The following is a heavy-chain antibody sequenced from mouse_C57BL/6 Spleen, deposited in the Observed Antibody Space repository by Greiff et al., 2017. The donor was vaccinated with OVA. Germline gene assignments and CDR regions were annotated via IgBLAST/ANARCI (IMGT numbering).Heavy chain of an antibody. CDR3: AVDYGSSYAAMDY. CDR2: IDPEDGET. Sequence: EVKLQESGAELVKPGASVKLSCTASGFNIKDYYMHWVKQRTEQGLEWIGRIDPEDGETKYAPKFQGKATITADTSSNTAYLQLSSLTSEDTAVYYCAVDYGSSYAAMDYWGQGTSVTVSS. V-gene: IGHV14-2*01. CDR1: GFNIKDYY. D-gene: IGHD1-1*01. J-gene: IGHJ4*01.